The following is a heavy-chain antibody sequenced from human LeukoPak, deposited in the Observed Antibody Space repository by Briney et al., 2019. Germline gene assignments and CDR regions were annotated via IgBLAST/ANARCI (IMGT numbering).Heavy chain of an antibody. J-gene: IGHJ6*03. CDR3: ARGPQWRGDYYYMDV. CDR1: GYSFTNFD. V-gene: IGHV1-8*01. D-gene: IGHD6-19*01. CDR2: MNPNSGNK. Sequence: ASVKVSCKASGYSFTNFDINWVRQATGQGLEWMGWMNPNSGNKGYAQKFQGRVTMTMNTSITTAYMELSSLRSEDTTVYYCARGPQWRGDYYYMDVWGRGTTVTVSS.